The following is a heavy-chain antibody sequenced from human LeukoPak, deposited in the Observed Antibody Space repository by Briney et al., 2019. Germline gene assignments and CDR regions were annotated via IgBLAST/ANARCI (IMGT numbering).Heavy chain of an antibody. J-gene: IGHJ4*02. CDR2: IWYDGSNK. CDR1: GFTFSSYG. D-gene: IGHD3-22*01. V-gene: IGHV3-33*06. CDR3: AKELFHYYESSGYPKGFDY. Sequence: PGGSLRLSCAASGFTFSSYGMHWVRQAPGKGLEWVAVIWYDGSNKYYADSVKGRFTISRDNSKNTLYLQMNSLRAEDTAVYYCAKELFHYYESSGYPKGFDYWGQGTVVTVSS.